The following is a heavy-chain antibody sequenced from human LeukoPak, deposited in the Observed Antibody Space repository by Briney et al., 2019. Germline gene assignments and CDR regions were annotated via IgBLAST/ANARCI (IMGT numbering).Heavy chain of an antibody. CDR1: GGSFSGYY. CDR2: INHSGST. D-gene: IGHD1-14*01. CDR3: ARGENRGGRWFDP. V-gene: IGHV4-34*01. Sequence: SETLSLTCAVYGGSFSGYYWSWIRQPPGKRLEWIGEINHSGSTNYNPSLKSRVTISVDTSKNQFSLKLSSVTAADTAVYYCARGENRGGRWFDPWGQGTLVTVSS. J-gene: IGHJ5*02.